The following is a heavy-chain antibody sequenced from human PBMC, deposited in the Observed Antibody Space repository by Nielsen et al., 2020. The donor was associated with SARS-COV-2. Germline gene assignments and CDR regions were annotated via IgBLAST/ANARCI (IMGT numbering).Heavy chain of an antibody. CDR2: IDPSDSYT. CDR3: ARHPPTLRFLEWLSNWFDP. Sequence: GESLKISCKRSGDSFTSYWVNWVRQKPGKGLEWMGRIDPSDSYTNYSPSFQGRVTISVDKSLSTAYLQWSSLKASDSAMYYCARHPPTLRFLEWLSNWFDPWGQGTLVTVSS. J-gene: IGHJ5*02. D-gene: IGHD3-3*01. V-gene: IGHV5-10-1*01. CDR1: GDSFTSYW.